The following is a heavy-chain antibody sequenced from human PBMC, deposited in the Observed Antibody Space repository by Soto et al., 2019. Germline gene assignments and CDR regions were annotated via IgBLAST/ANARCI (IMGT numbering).Heavy chain of an antibody. CDR3: ARDRREDIVVVVAARVGGFDP. D-gene: IGHD2-15*01. Sequence: SETLSLTCTVSGGSISSGDYYWRWIRQPPGKGLEWIGYIYYSGSTYYNPSLKSRVTISVDTSKNQFSLKLSSVTAADTAVYYCARDRREDIVVVVAARVGGFDPWGQGTLVTVSS. J-gene: IGHJ5*02. CDR1: GGSISSGDYY. CDR2: IYYSGST. V-gene: IGHV4-30-4*01.